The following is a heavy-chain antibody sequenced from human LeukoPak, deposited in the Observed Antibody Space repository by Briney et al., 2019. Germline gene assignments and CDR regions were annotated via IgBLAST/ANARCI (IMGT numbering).Heavy chain of an antibody. CDR3: ARDGDAYCSGDCYIDP. V-gene: IGHV1-46*01. D-gene: IGHD2-21*02. Sequence: VSVKVSCKASGYTFTNYFVHWVRQAPGQGLEWMGIINPSGGSTRYTQKFQGRVTMTRDTSTSTVYMELSSLRSEDTAVYYCARDGDAYCSGDCYIDPWGQGTLVTVSS. CDR2: INPSGGST. J-gene: IGHJ5*02. CDR1: GYTFTNYF.